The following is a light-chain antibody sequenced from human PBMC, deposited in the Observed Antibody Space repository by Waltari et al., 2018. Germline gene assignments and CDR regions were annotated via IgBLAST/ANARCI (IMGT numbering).Light chain of an antibody. V-gene: IGKV1-16*01. CDR1: QGINNY. J-gene: IGKJ4*01. CDR3: QQYNNYPPT. CDR2: DAS. Sequence: EIQMPQSPTSLSASVGARITITCRASQGINNYLAWFQQKPGKAPKSLIYDASSFQSGVSSTFSGRGAGTEFTLTISSLQPEDIATYYCQQYNNYPPTFGGGTKVEIK.